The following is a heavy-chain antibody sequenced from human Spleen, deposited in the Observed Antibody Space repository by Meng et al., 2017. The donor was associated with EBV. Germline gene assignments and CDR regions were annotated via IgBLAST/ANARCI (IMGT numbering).Heavy chain of an antibody. Sequence: VASGGALLQPWASLRRSCATSGFSFNTYWMQWVRQVPGKGLVWVSRTNEDGRITNYADSVKGRFTISRDNTKNTLYLQMNSLRAEDTGVYFCSRDLVGSDDDWGQGTLVTVSS. D-gene: IGHD6-25*01. V-gene: IGHV3-74*01. J-gene: IGHJ4*02. CDR2: TNEDGRIT. CDR1: GFSFNTYW. CDR3: SRDLVGSDDD.